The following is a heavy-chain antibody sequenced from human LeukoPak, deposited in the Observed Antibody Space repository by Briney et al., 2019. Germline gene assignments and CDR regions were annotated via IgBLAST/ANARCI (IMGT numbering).Heavy chain of an antibody. CDR3: ARLVVVVAANALDY. V-gene: IGHV3-21*01. Sequence: GGSLRLSCAASGFTFSSYSMNWVRQAPGKGLEWVSSISSSSSYIYYADSVKGRFTISRDNAKNSLYLQMNSLRAEDTAVYYCARLVVVVAANALDYWGQGTLVTVSS. CDR2: ISSSSSYI. D-gene: IGHD2-15*01. J-gene: IGHJ4*02. CDR1: GFTFSSYS.